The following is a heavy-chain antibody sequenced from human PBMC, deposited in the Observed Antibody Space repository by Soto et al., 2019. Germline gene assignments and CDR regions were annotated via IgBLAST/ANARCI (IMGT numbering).Heavy chain of an antibody. D-gene: IGHD6-25*01. J-gene: IGHJ6*02. V-gene: IGHV3-30*18. CDR1: GFTFSTYG. CDR2: ISYDGSNK. Sequence: ESGGGVVQPGRSLRLSCAASGFTFSTYGMHWVRQAPGKGLEWVAVISYDGSNKHYADSVKGRFTISRDNSKNTLYLQMNSLRPEDTAVYYCAKDLLRPGRAYGMDVWGQGTTVTVSS. CDR3: AKDLLRPGRAYGMDV.